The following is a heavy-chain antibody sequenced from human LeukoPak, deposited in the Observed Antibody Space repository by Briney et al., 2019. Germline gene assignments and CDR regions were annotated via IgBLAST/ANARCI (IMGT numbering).Heavy chain of an antibody. J-gene: IGHJ6*02. CDR1: GGTFSSYA. V-gene: IGHV1-69*13. CDR2: IIPIFGTA. CDR3: ARQSSHDYGMDV. Sequence: SVKVSCKASGGTFSSYAISWVRQAPGQGLEWMGGIIPIFGTANYAQKFQGRVTITADESTSTAYMELSSLRSEDTAVYYCARQSSHDYGMDVWGQGTTVTVSS.